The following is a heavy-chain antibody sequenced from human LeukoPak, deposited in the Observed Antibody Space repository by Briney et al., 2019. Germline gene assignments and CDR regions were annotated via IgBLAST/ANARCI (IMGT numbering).Heavy chain of an antibody. CDR1: GGSISRYY. CDR3: ARGREYSSGWFDY. CDR2: IYAGGNT. V-gene: IGHV4-4*07. D-gene: IGHD6-19*01. J-gene: IGHJ4*02. Sequence: SETLTLTCTVSGGSISRYYWSWIRQPAGKGLEWIGRIYAGGNTDHNPSLKSRVTMSVDSSKNQFSLKLSSVTAADTAVYYCARGREYSSGWFDYWGQGTLVTVSS.